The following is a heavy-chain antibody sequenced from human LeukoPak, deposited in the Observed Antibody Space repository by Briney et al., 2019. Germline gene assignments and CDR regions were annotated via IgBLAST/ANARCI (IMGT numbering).Heavy chain of an antibody. CDR2: VNRDGTST. Sequence: GGSLRLSCAASGSTFSSYWMHWVRHAPGKGLVWVSRVNRDGTSTIYAGSVKGRFTISRDNAKNTLYLQMNSLRAEDTAVYYCARENGANRRALDVWGPGTRVTVSS. J-gene: IGHJ3*01. V-gene: IGHV3-74*01. D-gene: IGHD4/OR15-4a*01. CDR1: GSTFSSYW. CDR3: ARENGANRRALDV.